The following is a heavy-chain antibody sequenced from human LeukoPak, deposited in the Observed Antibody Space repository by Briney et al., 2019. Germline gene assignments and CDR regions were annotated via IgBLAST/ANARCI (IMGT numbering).Heavy chain of an antibody. D-gene: IGHD3-22*01. CDR2: INPNTGGT. V-gene: IGHV1-2*06. CDR3: AREGDSSVDY. CDR1: GGTFSSYA. Sequence: GASVKVSCKASGGTFSSYAISWVRQAPGQGLEWMGRINPNTGGTIYAQKFQGRVTMTRDTSITTAYMELNRLRPDDTAVYYCAREGDSSVDYWGQGTLVTVSS. J-gene: IGHJ4*02.